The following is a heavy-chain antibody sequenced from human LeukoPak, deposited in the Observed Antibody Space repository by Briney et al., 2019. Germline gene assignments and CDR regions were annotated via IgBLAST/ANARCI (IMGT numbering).Heavy chain of an antibody. J-gene: IGHJ1*01. CDR3: AREGYSSGWYQPGYFQH. D-gene: IGHD6-19*01. CDR2: INPNSGGT. Sequence: ASVKVSCKAPGYTFTGYYMHWVRQAPGQGLEWMGWINPNSGGTNYAQKFQGWVTMTRDTSISTAYMELSRLRSDDTAVYYCAREGYSSGWYQPGYFQHWGRGTLVTVSS. CDR1: GYTFTGYY. V-gene: IGHV1-2*04.